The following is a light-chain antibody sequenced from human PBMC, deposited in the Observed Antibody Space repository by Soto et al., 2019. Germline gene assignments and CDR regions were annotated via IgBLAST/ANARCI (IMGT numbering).Light chain of an antibody. V-gene: IGKV4-1*01. CDR1: QSVLYSSNNMNY. CDR3: QQYYSTPWT. J-gene: IGKJ1*01. Sequence: DVVLTQSPDSLAVSLGERATINCKSSQSVLYSSNNMNYLDWYQQKAGQPPKLLIYWASTRESGVPDRFGGSGSGTEFTLTISSLQAEDVAVYYCQQYYSTPWTFGQGTKVDIK. CDR2: WAS.